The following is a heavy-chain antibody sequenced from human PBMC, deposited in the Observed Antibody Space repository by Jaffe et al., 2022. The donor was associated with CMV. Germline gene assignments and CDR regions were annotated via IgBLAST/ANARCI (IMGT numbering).Heavy chain of an antibody. J-gene: IGHJ5*02. CDR2: IYPGDSDT. V-gene: IGHV5-51*01. Sequence: EVQLVQSGAEVKKPGESLKISCKGSGYSFTSYWIGWVRQMPGKGLEWMGIIYPGDSDTRYSPSFQGQVTISADKSISTAYLQWSSLKASDTAMYYCARLNRLIVVPAASSNWFDPWGQGTLVTVSS. CDR1: GYSFTSYW. CDR3: ARLNRLIVVPAASSNWFDP. D-gene: IGHD2-2*01.